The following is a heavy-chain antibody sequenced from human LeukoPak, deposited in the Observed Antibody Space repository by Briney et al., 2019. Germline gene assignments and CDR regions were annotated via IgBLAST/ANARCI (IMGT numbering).Heavy chain of an antibody. Sequence: SETLSLACTVSGGSISSSSYYWSWIRQPPGKGLEWIGYIYYSGSTNYNPSLKSRVTISVDTSKNQFSLKLSSVTAADTAVYYCARWDIVVVPAAARYDAFDIWGQGTMVTVSS. CDR1: GGSISSSSYY. D-gene: IGHD2-2*01. CDR3: ARWDIVVVPAAARYDAFDI. V-gene: IGHV4-61*05. J-gene: IGHJ3*02. CDR2: IYYSGST.